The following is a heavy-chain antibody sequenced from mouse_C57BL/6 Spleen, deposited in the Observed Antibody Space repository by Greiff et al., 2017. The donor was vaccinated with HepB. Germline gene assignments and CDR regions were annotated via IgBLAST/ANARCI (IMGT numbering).Heavy chain of an antibody. Sequence: EVKLVESGGGLVKPGGSLKLSCAASGFTFSSYAMSWVRQTPEKRLEWVATISDGGSYTYYPDNVKGRFTISRDNAKNNLYLQMSHLKSEDTAMYYCARERGMVTFDYWGQGTTLTVSS. D-gene: IGHD2-2*01. CDR2: ISDGGSYT. CDR3: ARERGMVTFDY. V-gene: IGHV5-4*01. J-gene: IGHJ2*01. CDR1: GFTFSSYA.